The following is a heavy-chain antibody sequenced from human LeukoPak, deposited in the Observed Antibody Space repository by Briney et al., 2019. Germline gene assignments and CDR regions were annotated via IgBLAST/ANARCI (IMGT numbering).Heavy chain of an antibody. V-gene: IGHV4-59*01. CDR1: DGSINSYY. CDR3: ARARSNYYGMDV. CDR2: IYYNGNT. J-gene: IGHJ6*02. Sequence: SETLSLTCSVSDGSINSYYWNWIRRPPGKGLEWIGYIYYNGNTNYSPSLKSRVTMSVDTSKNLFSLKVSSVTAADTAVYYCARARSNYYGMDVRGQGTTVTVSS. D-gene: IGHD1-26*01.